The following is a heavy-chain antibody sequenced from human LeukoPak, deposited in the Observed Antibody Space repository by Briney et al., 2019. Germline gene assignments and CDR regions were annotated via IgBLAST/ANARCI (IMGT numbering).Heavy chain of an antibody. J-gene: IGHJ3*02. CDR3: AKIPSIGGKRKADAFDI. CDR1: GFTFSSYG. Sequence: GGSLRLSCAASGFTFSSYGMHWVRQAPGKGLEWVAFIRYDGSNKYYADSVKGRFTISRDNSKNTLYLQMNSLRAEDTAVYYCAKIPSIGGKRKADAFDIWGQGTMVTVSS. D-gene: IGHD4-23*01. CDR2: IRYDGSNK. V-gene: IGHV3-30*02.